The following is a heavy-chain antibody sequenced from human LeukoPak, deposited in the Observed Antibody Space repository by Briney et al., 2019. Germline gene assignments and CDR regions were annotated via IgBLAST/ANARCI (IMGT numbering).Heavy chain of an antibody. CDR2: TRNKANSYTT. V-gene: IGHV3-72*01. J-gene: IGHJ4*02. CDR1: GFTFSDHC. D-gene: IGHD4-17*01. Sequence: GGSVRLSCAASGFTFSDHCMDWVRQAPGKGLEWVGRTRNKANSYTTEYAASVKGRFTISRDDSKNSLYLQMNSLKTEDTAVYYCARGRVTTLYYFDYWGQGTLVTVSS. CDR3: ARGRVTTLYYFDY.